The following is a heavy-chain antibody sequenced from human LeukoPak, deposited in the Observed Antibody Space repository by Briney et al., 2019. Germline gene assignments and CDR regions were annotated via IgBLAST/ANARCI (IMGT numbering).Heavy chain of an antibody. D-gene: IGHD6-19*01. Sequence: GGSLRLSCAASGFTFSKYWMLWVRQAPGKGLESVSRINTDGTVTTYADSVKGRFTVSRDNADNTMFLQMNSVRDEDTAVYHCATRQWLAPPPDSWGQGTPVTVSS. V-gene: IGHV3-74*01. CDR2: INTDGTVT. CDR3: ATRQWLAPPPDS. J-gene: IGHJ4*02. CDR1: GFTFSKYW.